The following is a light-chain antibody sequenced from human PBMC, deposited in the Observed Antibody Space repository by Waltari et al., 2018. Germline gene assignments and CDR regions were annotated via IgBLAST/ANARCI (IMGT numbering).Light chain of an antibody. V-gene: IGLV2-14*01. CDR3: ASYNPGSTLV. CDR2: DVT. Sequence: QSALTQPASVSGSPGQSITISCPGSSSDVGRNNYVSWYQQFPDRAPKLIIYDVTNRPSGVSNRFSGSKSANTASLTISGLQPEDEAEYYCASYNPGSTLVFGGGTKLTVL. J-gene: IGLJ3*02. CDR1: SSDVGRNNY.